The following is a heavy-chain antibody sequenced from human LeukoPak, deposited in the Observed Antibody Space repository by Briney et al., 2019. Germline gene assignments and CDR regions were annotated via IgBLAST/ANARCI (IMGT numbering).Heavy chain of an antibody. CDR1: GYSFTNYW. CDR3: ATGSYSDYFDY. D-gene: IGHD3-10*01. J-gene: IGHJ4*02. CDR2: IYPGDSDT. V-gene: IGHV5-51*01. Sequence: GESLKISCKGSGYSFTNYWSDWVRQMPGKGLEWMGIIYPGDSDTRYSPSFQGQVSISADKSISTAYLQWSSLKASDTAMYYCATGSYSDYFDYWGQGTLVTVSS.